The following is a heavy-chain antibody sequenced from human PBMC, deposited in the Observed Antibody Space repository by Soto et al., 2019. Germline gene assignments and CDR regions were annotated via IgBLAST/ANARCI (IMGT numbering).Heavy chain of an antibody. D-gene: IGHD1-26*01. CDR3: ARFKGTATRIYYYYGMDV. CDR1: GRTFSGYY. J-gene: IGHJ6*02. CDR2: INHSGST. V-gene: IGHV4-34*01. Sequence: PSETLSLTCDNSGRTFSGYYWSRIRQPPGKGLEWIGEINHSGSTNYNPSLKSRVTISVDTSKNQFSLKLSSVTAADTAVYYCARFKGTATRIYYYYGMDVWGQGTTVT.